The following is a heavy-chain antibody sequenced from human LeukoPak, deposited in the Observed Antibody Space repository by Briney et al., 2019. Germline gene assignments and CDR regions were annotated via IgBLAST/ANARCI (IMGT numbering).Heavy chain of an antibody. CDR1: GFTFSTYW. V-gene: IGHV3-23*01. D-gene: IGHD4-17*01. CDR3: AKPLNPGRTPLTTYFDY. Sequence: GGSLRLSCAASGFTFSTYWMTWVRQAPGKGLEWVSGISTSGGSTYYADSVKGRFTISRDNSKNTLYLQMNSLRAEDTAVYYCAKPLNPGRTPLTTYFDYWGQGTLATVSS. CDR2: ISTSGGST. J-gene: IGHJ4*02.